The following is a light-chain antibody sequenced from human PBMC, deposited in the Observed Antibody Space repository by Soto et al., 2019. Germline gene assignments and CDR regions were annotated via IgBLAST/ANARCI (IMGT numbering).Light chain of an antibody. CDR3: QSYYISLSGV. Sequence: QSVLTQPPSVSGAPGQRVTISCTGSSSNIGAVYDVHWYQQLPGTAPKLLIYGNSNRPSGVPDRFSGSKSGTSASLAITGLQAEYEADYYCQSYYISLSGVFGGGTKVTVL. J-gene: IGLJ3*02. CDR1: SSNIGAVYD. CDR2: GNS. V-gene: IGLV1-40*01.